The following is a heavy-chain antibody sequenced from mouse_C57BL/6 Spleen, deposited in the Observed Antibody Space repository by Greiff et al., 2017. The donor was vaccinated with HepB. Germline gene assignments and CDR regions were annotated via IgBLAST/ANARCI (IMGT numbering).Heavy chain of an antibody. J-gene: IGHJ4*01. CDR1: GFSLTSYG. CDR3: ARYYYDYPYYYAMDY. Sequence: QVQLKESGPGLVQPSQSLSITCTVSGFSLTSYGVHWVRQSPGKGLEWLGVIWSGGSTDYNAAFISRLSISKENSQSQVFFKMNSLQADDTAIYYCARYYYDYPYYYAMDYWGQGTSVTVSS. CDR2: IWSGGST. V-gene: IGHV2-2*01. D-gene: IGHD2-4*01.